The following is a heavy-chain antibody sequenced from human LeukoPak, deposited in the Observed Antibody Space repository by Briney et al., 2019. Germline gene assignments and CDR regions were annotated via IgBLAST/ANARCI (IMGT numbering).Heavy chain of an antibody. V-gene: IGHV4-61*02. J-gene: IGHJ5*02. CDR3: ARVFQLPFNYFDP. Sequence: SETLSLTCSVSGGSISSDNYYWSWIRQPAGKGLEWIGRIHSSGTTNYNPYLKSRVTISVDTSDNRFSLKLTSVIAADTAVYYCARVFQLPFNYFDPWGQGALVTVSS. CDR1: GGSISSDNYY. CDR2: IHSSGTT.